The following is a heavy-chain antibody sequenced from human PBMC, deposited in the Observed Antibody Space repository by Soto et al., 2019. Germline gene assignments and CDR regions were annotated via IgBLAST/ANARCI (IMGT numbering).Heavy chain of an antibody. D-gene: IGHD3-9*01. J-gene: IGHJ4*02. CDR2: VNPDGGRP. Sequence: ASVKVSCKASGYIFSNYFMHWVRQAPGQGLEWVGMVNPDGGRPSYPQKFLGRVTMTRDTSTNTLYLELYSLRSEDTAVYYCAREALTGYRDFDYRGQGTLVTVSS. CDR3: AREALTGYRDFDY. CDR1: GYIFSNYF. V-gene: IGHV1-46*01.